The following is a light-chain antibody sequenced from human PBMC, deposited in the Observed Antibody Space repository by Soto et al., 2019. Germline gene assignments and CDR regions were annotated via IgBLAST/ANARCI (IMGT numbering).Light chain of an antibody. Sequence: QSVLTQPPSASGTPGQRVTISCSGSSSNIGSNTVNWYQQLPGTAPKLLIYGNSNRPSGVPDRFSGSKSGTSASLAITGLQAEDEADYYCQSYDNSLSVYVFGNGTKVTVL. CDR2: GNS. CDR1: SSNIGSNT. V-gene: IGLV1-40*01. CDR3: QSYDNSLSVYV. J-gene: IGLJ1*01.